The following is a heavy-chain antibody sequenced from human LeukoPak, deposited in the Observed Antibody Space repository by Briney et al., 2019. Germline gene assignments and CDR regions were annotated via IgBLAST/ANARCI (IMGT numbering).Heavy chain of an antibody. V-gene: IGHV1-69*06. Sequence: SVKVSCKASGGTSSSYAISWVRQAPGQGLEWMGGIIPIFGTANYAQKFQGRVTITADKSTSTAYMELSSLRSEDTAVYYCARGNNAYCSGGSCYPNWGQGTLVTVSS. J-gene: IGHJ4*02. D-gene: IGHD2-15*01. CDR1: GGTSSSYA. CDR3: ARGNNAYCSGGSCYPN. CDR2: IIPIFGTA.